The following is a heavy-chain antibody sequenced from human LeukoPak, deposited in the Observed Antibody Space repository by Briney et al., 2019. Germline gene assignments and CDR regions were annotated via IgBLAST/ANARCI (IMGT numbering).Heavy chain of an antibody. CDR1: GFTFSDYA. D-gene: IGHD2-8*01. CDR3: AKDQIWVLPDAFDI. J-gene: IGHJ3*02. V-gene: IGHV3-23*01. Sequence: GGSLRLSYAASGFTFSDYAMSWVRQAPGKGLEWVSSIRDSGGRTFYADSVKGRFTISRDRSKNTLFLQMNSLRADDAAVYYCAKDQIWVLPDAFDIWGKGTMVSVSS. CDR2: IRDSGGRT.